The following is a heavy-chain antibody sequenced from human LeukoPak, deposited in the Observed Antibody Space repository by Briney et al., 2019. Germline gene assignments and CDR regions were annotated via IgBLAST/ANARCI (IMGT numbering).Heavy chain of an antibody. CDR2: IIAILCIA. CDR3: ARGLALGLCSGGSCYAYDV. D-gene: IGHD2-15*01. V-gene: IGHV1-69*04. Sequence: GASVKVSCKASGGTFSSYAISWVRHGPGQGLEWVGKIIAILCIANYAQKFQGRVTITADKSTSTAYMELSSLRSEETAVYYCARGLALGLCSGGSCYAYDVWGKGTTVTVSS. J-gene: IGHJ6*04. CDR1: GGTFSSYA.